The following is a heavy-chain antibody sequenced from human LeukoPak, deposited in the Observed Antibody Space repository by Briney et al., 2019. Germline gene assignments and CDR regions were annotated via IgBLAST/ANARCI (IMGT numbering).Heavy chain of an antibody. D-gene: IGHD3-22*01. J-gene: IGHJ4*02. CDR1: GGTFSSYA. CDR2: IIPIFGTA. CDR3: AILPRYYYDSSGNGGY. Sequence: ASVKVSCKASGGTFSSYAISWVRQAPGQGLEWMGGIIPIFGTANYAQKFQGRVTITTDESTSTAYMELSSLRSEDTAVYYCAILPRYYYDSSGNGGYWGQGTLVTVSS. V-gene: IGHV1-69*05.